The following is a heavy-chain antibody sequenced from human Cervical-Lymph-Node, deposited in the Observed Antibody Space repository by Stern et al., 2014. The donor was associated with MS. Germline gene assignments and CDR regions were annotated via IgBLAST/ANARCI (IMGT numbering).Heavy chain of an antibody. CDR3: ARGWLAD. J-gene: IGHJ4*02. CDR1: GYTFTGYH. D-gene: IGHD6-19*01. CDR2: INPNSGDT. Sequence: VQLVESGAEVKKPGASGKVSCKASGYTFTGYHMHWVRQAPGQGLEWMGRINPNSGDTNYAQKFQGRVTITRDTSISTAYMELSRLTSDDTAVYYCARGWLADWGQGALVTVSS. V-gene: IGHV1-2*06.